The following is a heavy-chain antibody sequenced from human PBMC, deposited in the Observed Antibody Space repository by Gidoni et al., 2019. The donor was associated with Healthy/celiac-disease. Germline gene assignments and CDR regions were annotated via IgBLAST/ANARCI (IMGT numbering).Heavy chain of an antibody. CDR2: IYYSGST. D-gene: IGHD3-22*01. CDR3: ARHMARYYDSSRGPYYFDY. CDR1: SCRSRA. V-gene: IGHV4-39*01. Sequence: SCRSRAQDWIRQPPGKGLEWIGSIYYSGSTYYNPSLKSRVTISVDTSKNQFSLKLSSVTAADTAVYYCARHMARYYDSSRGPYYFDYWGQGTLVTVSS. J-gene: IGHJ4*02.